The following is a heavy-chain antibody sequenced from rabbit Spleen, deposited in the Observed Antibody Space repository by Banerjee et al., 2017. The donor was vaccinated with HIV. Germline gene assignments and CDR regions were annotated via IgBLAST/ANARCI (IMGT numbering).Heavy chain of an antibody. CDR2: IYAYSGGST. V-gene: IGHV1S45*01. Sequence: QEQLVESGGGLVQPGASLTLTCTASGFSFSSGYYMCWVRQAPGKGLEWVACIYAYSGGSTYYASWAKGRFTISKTSSTTVTLQMTSLTAADTATYFCARGSAAMTMVITGFYFNLGGPGTLVTGS. D-gene: IGHD2-1*01. J-gene: IGHJ4*01. CDR3: ARGSAAMTMVITGFYFNL. CDR1: GFSFSSGYY.